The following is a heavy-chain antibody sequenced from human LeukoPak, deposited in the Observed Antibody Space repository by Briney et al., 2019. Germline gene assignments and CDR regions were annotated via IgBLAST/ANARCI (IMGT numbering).Heavy chain of an antibody. Sequence: GGSLRLSCAASGFTFSSYAMSWVRQAPGKGLEWVSAISGSGGSTYYADSVKGRFTISRDNSKNTLYLQMNSLRAEDTAVYYCAKDRLPPYSSGWYHYWGQGTLVTVSS. V-gene: IGHV3-23*01. CDR2: ISGSGGST. CDR3: AKDRLPPYSSGWYHY. D-gene: IGHD6-19*01. CDR1: GFTFSSYA. J-gene: IGHJ4*02.